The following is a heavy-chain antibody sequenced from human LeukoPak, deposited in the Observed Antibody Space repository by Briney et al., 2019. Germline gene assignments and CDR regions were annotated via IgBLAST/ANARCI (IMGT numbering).Heavy chain of an antibody. V-gene: IGHV1-2*06. D-gene: IGHD6-19*01. Sequence: ASVKVSCKSSGYTFTDYYMHWVRQAPGQGLEWMGRINPNSGGTNYAQKFQGRVTMTRDTSISTAYMELSRLRSDDTAVYYCARVSVAGTGRVDYWGQGTLVTGSS. J-gene: IGHJ4*02. CDR1: GYTFTDYY. CDR3: ARVSVAGTGRVDY. CDR2: INPNSGGT.